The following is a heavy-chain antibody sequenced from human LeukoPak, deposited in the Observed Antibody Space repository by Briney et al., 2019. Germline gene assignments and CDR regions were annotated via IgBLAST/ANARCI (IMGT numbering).Heavy chain of an antibody. Sequence: KPGGSLRLSCAASGFTFSSYSMNWVRQAPGQGLELVSSISSSSSYIYYADSVKGRFTISRDNAKNLLYLQMNSLRAEDTAVYYCARDGRVTVGATRYGYWGQGTLVTVSS. D-gene: IGHD1-26*01. J-gene: IGHJ4*02. CDR3: ARDGRVTVGATRYGY. CDR2: ISSSSSYI. V-gene: IGHV3-21*01. CDR1: GFTFSSYS.